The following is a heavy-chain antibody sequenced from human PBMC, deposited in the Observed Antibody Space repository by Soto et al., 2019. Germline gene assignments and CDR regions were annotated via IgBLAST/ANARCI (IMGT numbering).Heavy chain of an antibody. CDR3: ARDGRYCSSTSCPEDGMDV. CDR1: GFTFSSYS. Sequence: PGGSLRLSCAASGFTFSSYSMNWVRQAPGKGLEWVSSISSSSSYIYYADSVKGRFTISRDNAKNSLYLQMNSLRAEDTAVYYCARDGRYCSSTSCPEDGMDVWGQGTTVTVSS. J-gene: IGHJ6*02. CDR2: ISSSSSYI. D-gene: IGHD2-2*01. V-gene: IGHV3-21*01.